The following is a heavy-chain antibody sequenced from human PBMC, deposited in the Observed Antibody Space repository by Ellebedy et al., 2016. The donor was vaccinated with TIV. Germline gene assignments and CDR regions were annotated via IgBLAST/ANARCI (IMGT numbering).Heavy chain of an antibody. CDR1: GGSLSDNY. V-gene: IGHV4-59*01. CDR2: LYYTGST. D-gene: IGHD2/OR15-2a*01. CDR3: VSSTSMDAFDL. J-gene: IGHJ3*01. Sequence: ESLKISCAVSGGSLSDNYWTWIRQPPGKGLEWIGYLYYTGSTNYNPSLKSRVTISVNTPRNQFSLKVTSVTAADTAVYYCVSSTSMDAFDLWGQGTMVTVSS.